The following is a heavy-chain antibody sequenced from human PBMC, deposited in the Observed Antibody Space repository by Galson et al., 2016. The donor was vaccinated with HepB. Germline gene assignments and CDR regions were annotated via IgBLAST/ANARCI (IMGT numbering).Heavy chain of an antibody. D-gene: IGHD2-15*01. CDR3: ARPLMDCRGRTCYSEGYFGL. Sequence: SLRLSCAASGFTVSNNYMSWVRQAPGKGLEWVSLIYSGGSTYYADSVKARFTISRDNSKNTLYLQMNSLRAEDTAIYYCARPLMDCRGRTCYSEGYFGLWGRGTLVTVSS. CDR1: GFTVSNNY. CDR2: IYSGGST. J-gene: IGHJ2*01. V-gene: IGHV3-53*05.